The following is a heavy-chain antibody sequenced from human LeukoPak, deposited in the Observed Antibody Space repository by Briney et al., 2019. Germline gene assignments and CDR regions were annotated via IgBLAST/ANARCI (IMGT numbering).Heavy chain of an antibody. CDR2: ISYDGSNK. J-gene: IGHJ4*02. CDR3: AKGKPSMTTVTYFDY. Sequence: PGRSLRLSCAASGFTFSSYAMHWVRQAPGKGLEWVAVISYDGSNKYYADSVTGRFTISRDNSKNTLYLQMNSLRAEDTAVYYCAKGKPSMTTVTYFDYWGQGTLVTVSS. D-gene: IGHD4-17*01. CDR1: GFTFSSYA. V-gene: IGHV3-30*04.